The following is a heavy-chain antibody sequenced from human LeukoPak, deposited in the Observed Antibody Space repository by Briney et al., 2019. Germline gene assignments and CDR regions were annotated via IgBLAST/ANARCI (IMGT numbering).Heavy chain of an antibody. CDR3: ASHRPYYYGSASPYYFDY. J-gene: IGHJ4*02. CDR2: IYYSGST. Sequence: SETLSLTCTVSGGSISSSSYYWGWIRQPPGKGLEWIGSIYYSGSTYYNPSLKSRVTISVDTSKNQFSLKLSSVTAADTAVYYCASHRPYYYGSASPYYFDYWGQGTLVTVSS. D-gene: IGHD3-10*01. CDR1: GGSISSSSYY. V-gene: IGHV4-39*07.